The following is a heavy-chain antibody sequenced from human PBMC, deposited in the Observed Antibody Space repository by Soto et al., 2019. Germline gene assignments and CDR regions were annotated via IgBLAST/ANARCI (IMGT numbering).Heavy chain of an antibody. V-gene: IGHV1-69*13. CDR1: GGTFSSYA. CDR3: ARINSKNWYFDL. CDR2: IIPIFGTA. D-gene: IGHD1-20*01. J-gene: IGHJ2*01. Sequence: SVKVSCKASGGTFSSYAISWVRQAPGQGLEWMGGIIPIFGTANYAQKFQGRVTITADESTSTAYMALSSLRSEDTAVYYCARINSKNWYFDLWGRGTLVTVSS.